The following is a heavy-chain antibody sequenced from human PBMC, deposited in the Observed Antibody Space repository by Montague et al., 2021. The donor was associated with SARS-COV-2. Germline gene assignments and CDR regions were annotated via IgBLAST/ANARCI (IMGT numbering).Heavy chain of an antibody. CDR3: ARFPTSYYYDSKAAPATPDAFDI. D-gene: IGHD3-22*01. CDR2: IYYSGST. Sequence: SETLSLTCTVSGGSISSSSYYWGWIRQPPGKGLEWIGSIYYSGSTYYNPSLKSRVTISVDTSKNQFSLKLSSVTAADTAVYYCARFPTSYYYDSKAAPATPDAFDIGGQGTMCPVSS. J-gene: IGHJ3*02. CDR1: GGSISSSSYY. V-gene: IGHV4-39*01.